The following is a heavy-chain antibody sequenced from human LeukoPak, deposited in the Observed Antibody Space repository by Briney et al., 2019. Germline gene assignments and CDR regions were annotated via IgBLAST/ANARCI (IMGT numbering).Heavy chain of an antibody. CDR3: ARGLVGATYDAFDI. J-gene: IGHJ3*02. D-gene: IGHD1-26*01. CDR1: GGSFSGYY. Sequence: SETLSLACAVYGGSFSGYYWSWIRQPPGKGLEWIGEINHSGSTNYNPSLKSRVTISVDTSKNQFSLKLSSVTAADTAVYYCARGLVGATYDAFDIWGQGTMVTVSS. V-gene: IGHV4-34*01. CDR2: INHSGST.